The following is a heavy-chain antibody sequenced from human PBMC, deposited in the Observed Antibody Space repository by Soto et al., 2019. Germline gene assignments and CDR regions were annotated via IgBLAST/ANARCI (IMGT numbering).Heavy chain of an antibody. Sequence: EVQLLESGGGLVQPGGSLRLSCAASGFIFSSYAMSWVRQAPGKGLEWVSAISGSGGSTYYADSVKGRFTISRDNAKNTLYLRMNGLRAEDTAVYYCAKGLISSSTSYYYYYGMDVWGQGTTVTVSS. D-gene: IGHD6-6*01. J-gene: IGHJ6*02. V-gene: IGHV3-23*01. CDR3: AKGLISSSTSYYYYYGMDV. CDR1: GFIFSSYA. CDR2: ISGSGGST.